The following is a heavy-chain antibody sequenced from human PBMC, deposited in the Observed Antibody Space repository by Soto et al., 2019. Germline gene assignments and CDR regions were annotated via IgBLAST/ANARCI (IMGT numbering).Heavy chain of an antibody. Sequence: DVQLLESGGGLEQHGKSLKLSCAASGFPFDIYTMSWVRQAPGKGLEWVSLIGGSGGGTNYAASVRGRFTTTRDNSKNTLYLHMRSLRPEDTAMYYCVNTRGLIDYSGQGTLVTVSS. J-gene: IGHJ4*02. CDR2: IGGSGGGT. CDR3: VNTRGLIDY. D-gene: IGHD1-1*01. CDR1: GFPFDIYT. V-gene: IGHV3-23*01.